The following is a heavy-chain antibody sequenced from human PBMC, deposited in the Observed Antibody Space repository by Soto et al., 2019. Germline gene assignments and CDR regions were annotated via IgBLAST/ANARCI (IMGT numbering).Heavy chain of an antibody. CDR3: ARDGTGIVVVAAHDAFDI. CDR2: ISYDGSNK. Sequence: QVQLVESGGGVVQPGRSLRLSCAASGFTFSSYAMHWVRQAPGKGLEWVAVISYDGSNKYYADSVEGRFTISRDNSKSKMYPQMNRLRAEDTAVYYCARDGTGIVVVAAHDAFDIWGQGRMLTFSS. D-gene: IGHD2-15*01. V-gene: IGHV3-30-3*01. CDR1: GFTFSSYA. J-gene: IGHJ3*02.